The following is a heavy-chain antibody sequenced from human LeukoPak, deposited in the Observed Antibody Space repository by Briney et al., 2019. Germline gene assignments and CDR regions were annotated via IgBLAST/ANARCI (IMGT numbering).Heavy chain of an antibody. D-gene: IGHD5/OR15-5a*01. CDR1: GGTFSSYG. CDR3: ARDHSVAEYFHH. J-gene: IGHJ1*01. Sequence: SVKVSCKASGGTFSSYGISWVRQAPGQGLEWMGRIMPILGIASFAQNFQGRVTITADKSTSTAYMELSSLRSEDTAVYYCARDHSVAEYFHHWGQGTLVTVSS. CDR2: IMPILGIA. V-gene: IGHV1-69*04.